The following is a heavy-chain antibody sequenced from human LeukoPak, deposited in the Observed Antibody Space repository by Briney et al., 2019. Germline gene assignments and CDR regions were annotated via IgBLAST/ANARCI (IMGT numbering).Heavy chain of an antibody. CDR3: ARGQVVRDF. CDR1: GAPISSNNW. CDR2: IYHSGST. J-gene: IGHJ4*02. D-gene: IGHD2-15*01. V-gene: IGHV4-4*02. Sequence: SETLSLTCAVSGAPISSNNWWWSWVRQPPGKGLEWIGEIYHSGSTNYNPSLKSRVTMSVDKSKNQFSLNLTSVTAADTAVYYCARGQVVRDFWGQGTLVTVSS.